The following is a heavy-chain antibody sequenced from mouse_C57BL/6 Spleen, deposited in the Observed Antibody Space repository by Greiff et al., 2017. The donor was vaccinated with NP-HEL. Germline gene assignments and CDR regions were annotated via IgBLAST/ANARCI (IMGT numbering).Heavy chain of an antibody. Sequence: EVQLQQSGPELVKPGASVKISCKASGYTFTDYYMNWVKQSHGKSLEWIGDINPNNGGTSYNQKFKGKATLTVDKSSSTAYMELRSLTSEDSAVYYCARDYCGSSCYFDYWGQGTTLTVSS. D-gene: IGHD1-1*01. V-gene: IGHV1-26*01. J-gene: IGHJ2*01. CDR1: GYTFTDYY. CDR3: ARDYCGSSCYFDY. CDR2: INPNNGGT.